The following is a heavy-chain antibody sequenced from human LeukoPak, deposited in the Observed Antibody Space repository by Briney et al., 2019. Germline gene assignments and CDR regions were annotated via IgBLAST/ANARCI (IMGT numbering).Heavy chain of an antibody. CDR3: ARRRDGYSHP. CDR1: GGSISSSSYY. Sequence: PSETLSLTCTVSGGSISSSSYYWGWIRQPPGKGLEWIGSIYYTGSTDYNPSLKSRVSISVDTSKNQFSLKLSSVTAADTAVYYCARRRDGYSHPRGQGTLVTVSS. D-gene: IGHD5-24*01. CDR2: IYYTGST. J-gene: IGHJ5*02. V-gene: IGHV4-39*07.